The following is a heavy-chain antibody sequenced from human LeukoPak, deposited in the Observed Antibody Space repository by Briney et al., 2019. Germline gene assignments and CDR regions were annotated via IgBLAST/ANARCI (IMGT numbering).Heavy chain of an antibody. CDR1: GFTFSSYG. D-gene: IGHD5-18*01. CDR3: AKDPKSGYSYGYYFDY. CDR2: IRYDGSNK. J-gene: IGHJ4*02. Sequence: GGSLRLSCAASGFTFSSYGMHWVRQAPGKGLEWVAFIRYDGSNKYYADSVKGRFTISRDNSKNTLYLQMNSLRAEDTAVYYCAKDPKSGYSYGYYFDYWAREPWSPSPQ. V-gene: IGHV3-30*02.